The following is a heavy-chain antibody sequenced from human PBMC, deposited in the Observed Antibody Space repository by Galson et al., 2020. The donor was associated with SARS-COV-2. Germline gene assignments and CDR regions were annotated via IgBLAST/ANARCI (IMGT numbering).Heavy chain of an antibody. CDR2: ISSSTSTI. Sequence: GESLKISCAASGFTFSSYSMNWVRQAPGKGLEWVSYISSSTSTIYYADSVKGRFTISRDNAKNSLYLQMNSLRDEDTAVYYCAMEVDYWGQGTLVTVSS. D-gene: IGHD3-3*01. V-gene: IGHV3-48*02. CDR1: GFTFSSYS. J-gene: IGHJ4*02. CDR3: AMEVDY.